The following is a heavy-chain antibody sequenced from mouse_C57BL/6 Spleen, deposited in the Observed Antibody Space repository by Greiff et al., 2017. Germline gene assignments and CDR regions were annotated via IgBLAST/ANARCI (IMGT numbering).Heavy chain of an antibody. CDR3: ARGRDGNFDY. V-gene: IGHV5-17*01. CDR1: GFTFSDYG. J-gene: IGHJ2*01. CDR2: ISSGSSTI. D-gene: IGHD3-3*01. Sequence: EVKLVESGGGLVKPGGSLKLSCAASGFTFSDYGMHWVRQAPEKGLEWVAYISSGSSTIYYADTVKGRFTISRDNAKNTLFLQMTRLRSEDTAMYYCARGRDGNFDYWGQGTTLTVSS.